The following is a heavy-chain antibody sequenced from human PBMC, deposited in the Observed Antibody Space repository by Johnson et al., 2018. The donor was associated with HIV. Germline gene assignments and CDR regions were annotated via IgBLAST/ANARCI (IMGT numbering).Heavy chain of an antibody. Sequence: VQLVESGGGLIQPGGSLRLSCAASGFTVSSNYMSWVRQAPGKGLEWVSVIYSGGSAGYALSVKGRFTISRDNAKNSLYLQMNSLRAEDTALYYCARAGGTGTAYDAFDMWGQGTMVTVSS. V-gene: IGHV3-53*01. J-gene: IGHJ3*02. D-gene: IGHD1-7*01. CDR2: IYSGGSA. CDR1: GFTVSSNY. CDR3: ARAGGTGTAYDAFDM.